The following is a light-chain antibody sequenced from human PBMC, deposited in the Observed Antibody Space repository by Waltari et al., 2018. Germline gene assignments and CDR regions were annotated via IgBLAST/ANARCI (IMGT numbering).Light chain of an antibody. CDR1: RSNIGNNY. CDR2: RNN. V-gene: IGLV1-47*01. Sequence: QSVLTQPPSASGTPGQRVTISCSGSRSNIGNNYVYCYQPLPGTAPKLLIYRNNQRPSGVPDRCSGSKTGTSASLASSGGRSEDEADYYCAVWDDSLSGRVFGGGTKVTVL. CDR3: AVWDDSLSGRV. J-gene: IGLJ3*02.